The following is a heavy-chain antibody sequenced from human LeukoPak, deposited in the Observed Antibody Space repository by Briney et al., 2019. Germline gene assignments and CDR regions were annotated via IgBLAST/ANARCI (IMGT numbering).Heavy chain of an antibody. D-gene: IGHD3-10*01. Sequence: ASVKVSCTASGYTFTSYDINWVRQATGQGLEWMGWMNPNSGNTGYAQKLQGRVTMTRNTSISTAYMELSSLRSEDTAVYYCARGGNRFGGFYFDYWGQGILVTVSS. CDR3: ARGGNRFGGFYFDY. J-gene: IGHJ4*02. CDR2: MNPNSGNT. V-gene: IGHV1-8*01. CDR1: GYTFTSYD.